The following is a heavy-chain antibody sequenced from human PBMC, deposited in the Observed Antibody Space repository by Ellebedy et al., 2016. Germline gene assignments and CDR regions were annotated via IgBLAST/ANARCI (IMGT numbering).Heavy chain of an antibody. CDR2: IYHLGNT. D-gene: IGHD4-17*01. V-gene: IGHV4-38-2*02. CDR3: ARVRAYGDYSVDY. J-gene: IGHJ4*02. CDR1: GYSISSGYS. Sequence: GSLRLSCTVSGYSISSGYSWGWIRQPPGKGLQWIGSIYHLGNTYYNLSLKSRVTMSVDTSQNQFSLRLSSVTAADTAVYYCARVRAYGDYSVDYWGQGTLVTVSS.